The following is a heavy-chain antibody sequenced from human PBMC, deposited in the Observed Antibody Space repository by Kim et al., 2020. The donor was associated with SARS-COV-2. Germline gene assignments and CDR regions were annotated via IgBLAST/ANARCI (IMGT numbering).Heavy chain of an antibody. D-gene: IGHD6-13*01. CDR3: AKAGDSSSWYDYYYGMDV. V-gene: IGHV3-9*01. J-gene: IGHJ6*02. Sequence: VKCRFTISRDNAKNSLYLQMNSLRAEDTALYYCAKAGDSSSWYDYYYGMDVWGQGTTVTVSS.